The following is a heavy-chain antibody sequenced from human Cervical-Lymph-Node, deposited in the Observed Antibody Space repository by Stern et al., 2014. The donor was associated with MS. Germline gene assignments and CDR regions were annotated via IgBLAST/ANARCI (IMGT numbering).Heavy chain of an antibody. CDR3: ARDSLIRTFGVEEGMDV. CDR2: ISADNGDT. Sequence: QVKLVQSRAEVKKPGASVKVSCKASGYFFTSYGISWVRQAPGQGLEWMGWISADNGDTIYAQKLQGRVTMTTDSSPTPAYMELSSLRSDDTALYYCARDSLIRTFGVEEGMDVWGQGTTVTVSS. CDR1: GYFFTSYG. J-gene: IGHJ6*02. D-gene: IGHD3-3*01. V-gene: IGHV1-18*01.